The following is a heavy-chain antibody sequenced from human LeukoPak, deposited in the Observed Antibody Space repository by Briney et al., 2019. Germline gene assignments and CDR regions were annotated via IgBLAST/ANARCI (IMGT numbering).Heavy chain of an antibody. CDR1: GFTFSTYA. V-gene: IGHV3-30*02. CDR2: IRYDGSNK. J-gene: IGHJ4*02. CDR3: AKDIRSGSGSPGY. D-gene: IGHD1-26*01. Sequence: GGSLRLSCTASGFTFSTYAMHWVRQAPGKGLEWVTFIRYDGSNKYYADSVKGRFTISRDNSKNTLYLQMNSLRTEDTAVYYCAKDIRSGSGSPGYWGQGTLVTVSS.